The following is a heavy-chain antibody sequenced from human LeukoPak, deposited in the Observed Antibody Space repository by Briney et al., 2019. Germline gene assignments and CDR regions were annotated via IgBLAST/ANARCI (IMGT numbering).Heavy chain of an antibody. D-gene: IGHD6-19*01. Sequence: GGSLRLSCAASGFTFSSYAMIWVRQAPGKGLEWVSGISGSGGSTFYADSLKGRFTISRDNSKNTLYLQMNSLRAEDTAVYYCIQEWPVPYYYGMDVWGQGTTVTVSS. CDR1: GFTFSSYA. J-gene: IGHJ6*02. CDR3: IQEWPVPYYYGMDV. CDR2: ISGSGGST. V-gene: IGHV3-23*01.